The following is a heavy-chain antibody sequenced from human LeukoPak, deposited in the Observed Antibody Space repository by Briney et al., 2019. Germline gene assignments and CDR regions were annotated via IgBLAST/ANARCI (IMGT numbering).Heavy chain of an antibody. CDR3: TTYSGGSFGY. J-gene: IGHJ4*02. V-gene: IGHV3-15*01. CDR1: GFTFNNAW. Sequence: GGSLRLSCAVSGFTFNNAWMSWVRQAPGKGLEWVGRIYSKTDGGTTDYAAPVKGRFTISGDDSKTTLYLQMNSLKTEDTAVYISTTYSGGSFGYWGQGTLVTVSS. D-gene: IGHD2-15*01. CDR2: IYSKTDGGTT.